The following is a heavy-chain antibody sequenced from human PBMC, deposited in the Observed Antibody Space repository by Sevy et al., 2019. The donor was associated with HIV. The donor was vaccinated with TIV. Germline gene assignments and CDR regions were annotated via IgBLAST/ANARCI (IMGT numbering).Heavy chain of an antibody. J-gene: IGHJ4*02. CDR2: ISYDEAHK. CDR3: AKDYSAGITFVRGAYRARGDYFDY. Sequence: GGSLRLSCVTSGFTFRTSGMHWVRQSPGKGLEWVAIISYDEAHKNYADSVRGPFSISKDNSKNTLYLQMSSLKTEDTAVYYCAKDYSAGITFVRGAYRARGDYFDYWGQGTQVTVSS. D-gene: IGHD3-10*01. CDR1: GFTFRTSG. V-gene: IGHV3-30*18.